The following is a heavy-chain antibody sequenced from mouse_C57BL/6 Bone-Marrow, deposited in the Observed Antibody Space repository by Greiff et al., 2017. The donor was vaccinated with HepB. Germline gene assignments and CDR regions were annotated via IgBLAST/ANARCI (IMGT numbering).Heavy chain of an antibody. Sequence: QVQLKQPGAELVMPGASVKLSCKASGYTFTSYWMHWVKQRPGQGLEWIGEIDPSDSYTNYNQKFKGKSTLTVDKSSSTAYMQLSSLTSEDSAVYYCARERGNYPLDYWGQGTTLTVSS. CDR3: ARERGNYPLDY. J-gene: IGHJ2*01. CDR1: GYTFTSYW. CDR2: IDPSDSYT. V-gene: IGHV1-69*01. D-gene: IGHD2-1*01.